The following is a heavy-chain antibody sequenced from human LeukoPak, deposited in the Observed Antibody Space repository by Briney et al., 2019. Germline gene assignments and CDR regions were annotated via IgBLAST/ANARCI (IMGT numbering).Heavy chain of an antibody. Sequence: GGSLRLSCAVSGITFRTYGMNWVRQAPGKGLEWVSYISSSSSSRYYVDSVKGRFTISRDNAKNSLYLQMNSLRVEDTAVYYCARDLSYSDSSGYFDYWGQGTLVTVSS. CDR2: ISSSSSSR. V-gene: IGHV3-48*01. CDR1: GITFRTYG. D-gene: IGHD3-22*01. CDR3: ARDLSYSDSSGYFDY. J-gene: IGHJ4*02.